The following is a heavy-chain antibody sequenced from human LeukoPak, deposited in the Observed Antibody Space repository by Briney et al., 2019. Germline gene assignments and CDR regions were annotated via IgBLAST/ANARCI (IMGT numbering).Heavy chain of an antibody. CDR2: INHSGST. V-gene: IGHV4-34*01. Sequence: PSETLSLTCAVYGGSFSGYYWSWIRQPPGKGLEWIGEINHSGSTNYNPSLKSRVTISVDTSKNQFSLKLSSVTAADTAVYYCARGIRLWFYNFDYWGQGTLVTVSS. CDR1: GGSFSGYY. J-gene: IGHJ4*02. CDR3: ARGIRLWFYNFDY. D-gene: IGHD5-18*01.